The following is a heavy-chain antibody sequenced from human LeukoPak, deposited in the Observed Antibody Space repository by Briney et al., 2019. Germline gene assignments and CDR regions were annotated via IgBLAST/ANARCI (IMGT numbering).Heavy chain of an antibody. Sequence: ASVKVSCKASGYTFTSYYMHWVRQAPGQGLEWMGIINPSGGSTSYAQKFQGRVTMTGDTSTSTVYMELSSLRSEDTAVYYCAQQLVKGSFDYWGQGTLVTVSS. V-gene: IGHV1-46*03. CDR1: GYTFTSYY. J-gene: IGHJ4*02. CDR2: INPSGGST. CDR3: AQQLVKGSFDY. D-gene: IGHD6-13*01.